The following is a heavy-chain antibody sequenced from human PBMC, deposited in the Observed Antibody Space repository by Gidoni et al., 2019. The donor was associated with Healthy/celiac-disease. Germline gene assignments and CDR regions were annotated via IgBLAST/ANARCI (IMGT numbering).Heavy chain of an antibody. Sequence: LQLQESGSGLVKPSQTLSLTCAVSGGSLSSGGYSWSWIRQPPGKGLEWIGYIYHSGSTYYNPSLKSRVTISVDRSKNQFSLKLSSVTAADTAVYYCASYSSSDPHDAFDIWGQGTMVTVSS. CDR2: IYHSGST. J-gene: IGHJ3*02. V-gene: IGHV4-30-2*01. CDR3: ASYSSSDPHDAFDI. CDR1: GGSLSSGGYS. D-gene: IGHD6-6*01.